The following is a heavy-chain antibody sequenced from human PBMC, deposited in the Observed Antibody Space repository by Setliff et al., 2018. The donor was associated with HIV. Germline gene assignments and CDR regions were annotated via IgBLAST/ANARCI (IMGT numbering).Heavy chain of an antibody. Sequence: SLRLSCAASGFTFSSYAMHWVRQAPGKGLEWVAVISYDGSNKCYADSVKSRFTISRDNSKNALYLQINSLRVEDTAVYYCAKDWLTDNWFDPWGQGTLVTVSS. CDR1: GFTFSSYA. CDR3: AKDWLTDNWFDP. CDR2: ISYDGSNK. D-gene: IGHD6-19*01. V-gene: IGHV3-30*04. J-gene: IGHJ5*02.